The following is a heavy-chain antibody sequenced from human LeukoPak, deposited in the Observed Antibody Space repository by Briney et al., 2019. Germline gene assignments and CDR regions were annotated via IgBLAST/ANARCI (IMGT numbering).Heavy chain of an antibody. J-gene: IGHJ4*02. D-gene: IGHD1-26*01. CDR1: GFTFSSYW. CDR2: INKDGGEK. CDR3: VKDSPPRYSGSPPAY. V-gene: IGHV3-7*03. Sequence: GGSLRLTCAASGFTFSSYWMSWVRQAPGKGLEWVANINKDGGEKYYVDSVKGRFTISRDNAKNSLYLQMNSLRADDTAVYYCVKDSPPRYSGSPPAYWGQGTLVTVSS.